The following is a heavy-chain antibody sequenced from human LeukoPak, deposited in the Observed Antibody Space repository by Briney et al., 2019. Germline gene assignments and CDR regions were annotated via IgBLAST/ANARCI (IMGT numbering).Heavy chain of an antibody. CDR1: GFTFRVFW. D-gene: IGHD3-22*01. CDR2: ISSSGSTI. J-gene: IGHJ6*03. V-gene: IGHV3-11*04. CDR3: ARVGYDSSGYYYIDYYYYYMDV. Sequence: GGSLRLSCDTSGFTFRVFWMSWVRQAPGKGLEWVSYISSSGSTIYYADSVKGRFTISRDNAKNSLYLQMNSLRAEDTAVYYCARVGYDSSGYYYIDYYYYYMDVWGKGTTVTVSS.